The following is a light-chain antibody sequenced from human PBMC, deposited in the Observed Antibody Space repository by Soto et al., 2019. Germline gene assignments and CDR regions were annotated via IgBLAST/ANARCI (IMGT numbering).Light chain of an antibody. CDR3: QSYDSSLRVV. Sequence: QPVLTQPPSVSGAPGQRVTISCTGSSSNIGAGYDVHWYQQLPGTAPKLLIYGNSNRPSGVPDRFSGSKSGTSASLAITGLQAEDEADYYCQSYDSSLRVVFGGWTKLTVL. V-gene: IGLV1-40*01. J-gene: IGLJ2*01. CDR2: GNS. CDR1: SSNIGAGYD.